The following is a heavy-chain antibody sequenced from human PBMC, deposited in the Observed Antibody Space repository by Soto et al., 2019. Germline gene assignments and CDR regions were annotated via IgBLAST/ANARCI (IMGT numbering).Heavy chain of an antibody. J-gene: IGHJ1*01. CDR1: GGTFSGYA. Sequence: QAQLMQSGAEVKEPGSSVKVSCKASGGTFSGYAISWVRQAPGQGLEWLGGIIPIFGITNYAQKFQNRLTIAADESSDTVYMELRSLTSEDSAIDYCARDPRSITGTTSSEDVQHWGQGTLVSVS. V-gene: IGHV1-69*01. CDR2: IIPIFGIT. D-gene: IGHD1-1*01. CDR3: ARDPRSITGTTSSEDVQH.